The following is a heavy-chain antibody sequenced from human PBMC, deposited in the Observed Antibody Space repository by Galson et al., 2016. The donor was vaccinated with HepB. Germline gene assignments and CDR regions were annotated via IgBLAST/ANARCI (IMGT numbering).Heavy chain of an antibody. CDR2: ISYDGTNK. Sequence: SLRLSCAASGFILSNYVLHWVRQAPAKGLEWVAVISYDGTNKYYADSVKGRFTVSRDDSKNIVYLQMNSLRTEDTAMYFCARALTGIVATGGHWGRGTLVAVSS. V-gene: IGHV3-30*04. CDR1: GFILSNYV. J-gene: IGHJ4*02. D-gene: IGHD1-14*01. CDR3: ARALTGIVATGGH.